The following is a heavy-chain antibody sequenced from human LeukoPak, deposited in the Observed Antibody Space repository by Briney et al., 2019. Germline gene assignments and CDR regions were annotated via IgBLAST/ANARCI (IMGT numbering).Heavy chain of an antibody. CDR3: AKDLYSSGCDSFDY. Sequence: GGSLRLSCAASGFTFSSYWMHWVRQAPRKGLVWVSRINSDGSSTSYADSVKGRFTISRDNAKNTLYLQMNSLRAEDTAVYYCAKDLYSSGCDSFDYWGQGTLVTVSS. CDR1: GFTFSSYW. J-gene: IGHJ4*02. CDR2: INSDGSST. D-gene: IGHD6-19*01. V-gene: IGHV3-74*01.